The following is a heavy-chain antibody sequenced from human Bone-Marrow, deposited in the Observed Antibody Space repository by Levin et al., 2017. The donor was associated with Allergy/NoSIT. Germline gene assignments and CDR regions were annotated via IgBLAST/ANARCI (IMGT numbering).Heavy chain of an antibody. CDR3: AKDYSGTYAGFED. D-gene: IGHD1-26*01. J-gene: IGHJ4*02. Sequence: PGGSLRLSCAASGFTFSTYGMSWVRQAPGKGPEWVSGISGNGGNTYYADSVKGRFTISRDYSSDYSKNTLYLQMNSLRAEDTAIYYCAKDYSGTYAGFEDWGQGTLVTVSS. CDR1: GFTFSTYG. V-gene: IGHV3-23*01. CDR2: ISGNGGNT.